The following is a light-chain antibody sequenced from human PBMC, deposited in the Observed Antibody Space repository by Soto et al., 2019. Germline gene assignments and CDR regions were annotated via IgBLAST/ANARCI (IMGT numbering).Light chain of an antibody. V-gene: IGLV2-8*01. CDR1: SSDVGGYDS. Sequence: QSALTQPPSASGSPGQSVTISCTGTSSDVGGYDSVSWYQQHPGKAPKLMIYEVNRRPSGVLDRFSGSKSGNTASLTVSGLLAEDEADYYCCSFAGNNNFYVFGTGTKLTVL. CDR2: EVN. CDR3: CSFAGNNNFYV. J-gene: IGLJ1*01.